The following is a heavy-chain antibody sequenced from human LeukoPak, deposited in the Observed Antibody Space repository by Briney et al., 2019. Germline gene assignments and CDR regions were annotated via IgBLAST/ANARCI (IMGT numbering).Heavy chain of an antibody. V-gene: IGHV4-59*01. Sequence: SETLSLTCTVSGGSISSYYWSWIRQPPGKGLEWIAYIYYSGSTNYNPSLKSRVTISVDTSKNHFSLKLNSVTAADTAVYYCARDLEIVGATGPGAFDIWGQGTMVTVSS. CDR3: ARDLEIVGATGPGAFDI. J-gene: IGHJ3*02. CDR2: IYYSGST. D-gene: IGHD1-26*01. CDR1: GGSISSYY.